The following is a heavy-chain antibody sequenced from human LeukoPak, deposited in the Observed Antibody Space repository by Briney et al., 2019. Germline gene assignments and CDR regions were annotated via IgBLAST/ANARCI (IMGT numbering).Heavy chain of an antibody. D-gene: IGHD4-17*01. J-gene: IGHJ4*02. CDR1: GGSISSYY. CDR2: IYYSGST. V-gene: IGHV4-59*01. CDR3: ARVGYGDYFDY. Sequence: SETLSLTCTVSGGSISSYYWSLIRQPPGKGLEWIGYIYYSGSTNYNPSLKSRVTISVDTSKNQFSLKLSSVTAADTAVYYCARVGYGDYFDYWGQGTLVTVSS.